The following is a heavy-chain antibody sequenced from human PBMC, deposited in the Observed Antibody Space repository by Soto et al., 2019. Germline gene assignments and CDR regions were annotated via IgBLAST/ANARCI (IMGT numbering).Heavy chain of an antibody. Sequence: GSLRLSCAASGFTFSSYAMSWVRQAPGKGLEWVSAISGSGGSTYYADSVKGRFTISRDNSKNTLYLQMNSLIAEDTAVYYCASQIYDFWSGSDFDIWGQGTMVTVSS. CDR1: GFTFSSYA. CDR2: ISGSGGST. J-gene: IGHJ3*02. CDR3: ASQIYDFWSGSDFDI. D-gene: IGHD3-3*01. V-gene: IGHV3-23*01.